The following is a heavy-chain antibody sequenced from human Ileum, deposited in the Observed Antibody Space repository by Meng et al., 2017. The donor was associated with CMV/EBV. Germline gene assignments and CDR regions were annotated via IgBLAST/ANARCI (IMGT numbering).Heavy chain of an antibody. Sequence: CKASGGTFSRYAISWVRQAPGQGLEWMGGIIPIFGTANYAQKFQGRVTITTDESTSTAYMELSSLRSEDTAVYYCAMGGYSYGHLDYWGQGTLVTVSS. CDR2: IIPIFGTA. CDR1: GGTFSRYA. J-gene: IGHJ4*02. V-gene: IGHV1-69*05. CDR3: AMGGYSYGHLDY. D-gene: IGHD5-18*01.